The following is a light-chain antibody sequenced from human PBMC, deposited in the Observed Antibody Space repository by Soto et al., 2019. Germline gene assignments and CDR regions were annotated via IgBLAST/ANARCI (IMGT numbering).Light chain of an antibody. J-gene: IGKJ1*01. V-gene: IGKV3-15*01. CDR1: QSVSSN. CDR2: DAS. CDR3: QQYDNWPRT. Sequence: ETVMTQSPGTLSVSPGERATLSCRASQSVSSNLVWYQQKPGQAPRVLIYDASTRATGIPARFSGSGSGTEFTLTISSLQSEDFAVYYCQQYDNWPRTFGQGTKVDIK.